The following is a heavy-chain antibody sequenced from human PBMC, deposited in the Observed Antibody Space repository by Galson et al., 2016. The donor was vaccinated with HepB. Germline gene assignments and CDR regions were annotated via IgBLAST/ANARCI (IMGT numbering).Heavy chain of an antibody. CDR3: ARGAIVDFYGGPTWFDP. CDR2: IYSGGRR. CDR1: GFTVDSIY. D-gene: IGHD2-21*01. V-gene: IGHV3-53*01. Sequence: SLRLSCAVSGFTVDSIYMNWVRQAPGKGLEWISVIYSGGRRDYADSVKGRFTISRDTSKKTLYLQMNSLRVEDTAGYNCARGAIVDFYGGPTWFDPWGQGTLVTVSS. J-gene: IGHJ5*02.